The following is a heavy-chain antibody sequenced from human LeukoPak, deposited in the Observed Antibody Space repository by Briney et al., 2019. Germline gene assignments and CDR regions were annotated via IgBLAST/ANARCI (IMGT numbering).Heavy chain of an antibody. J-gene: IGHJ6*02. Sequence: GSLRLSCAASGFTFNYAWMSWVRQVPGKGLEWVGQTVSEIDGGTTDYAAPVKGRITVSRDDSKSTLYLQMNSLKIEDTAVYYCTTDEDWNYARKDVWGQGATVIVPS. D-gene: IGHD1-7*01. CDR1: GFTFNYAW. CDR3: TTDEDWNYARKDV. V-gene: IGHV3-15*04. CDR2: TVSEIDGGTT.